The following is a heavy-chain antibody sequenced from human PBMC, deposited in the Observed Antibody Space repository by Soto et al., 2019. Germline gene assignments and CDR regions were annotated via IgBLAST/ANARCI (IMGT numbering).Heavy chain of an antibody. CDR2: ISNDGSTQ. V-gene: IGHV3-30*03. D-gene: IGHD2-15*01. Sequence: QVQLVESGGGVVQPGRSLRLSCAASGFTFRSYGINWVRQPLGKGLEWVAVISNDGSTQYYADSVKGRFTISRDNSKDTRFLLMNSLRAEDTAVYYCRQDEYGDWWGQGTLVTVSS. CDR1: GFTFRSYG. CDR3: RQDEYGDW. J-gene: IGHJ4*02.